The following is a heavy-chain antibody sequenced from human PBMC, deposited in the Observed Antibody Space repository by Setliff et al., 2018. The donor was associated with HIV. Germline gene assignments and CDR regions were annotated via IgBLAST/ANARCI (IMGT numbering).Heavy chain of an antibody. Sequence: GSGPTLVNPTQTLTLTCIFSGFSLSTSGVGVGWIRQPPGKALEWLSLIYRDDDKYYSPSLKSRLTITKDTYKNQVVLTMTNMNSVDTATYYCAQTTKPSQFDYWGQGTLVTVSS. V-gene: IGHV2-5*02. CDR2: IYRDDDK. CDR1: GFSLSTSGVG. CDR3: AQTTKPSQFDY. D-gene: IGHD1-26*01. J-gene: IGHJ4*02.